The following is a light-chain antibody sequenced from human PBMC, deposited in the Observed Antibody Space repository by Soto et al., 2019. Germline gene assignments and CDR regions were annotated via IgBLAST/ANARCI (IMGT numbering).Light chain of an antibody. CDR2: GAS. V-gene: IGKV3-20*01. Sequence: EIVLTQSPGTLSLSPGERATLSCRASQSVSSSYLAWYQQKPGQAPRLLMYGASSRAPGIPDRFSGSGSGTDFTLTISRLEPEDFAVYYCQQYGSSRTFGQGTKV. J-gene: IGKJ1*01. CDR3: QQYGSSRT. CDR1: QSVSSSY.